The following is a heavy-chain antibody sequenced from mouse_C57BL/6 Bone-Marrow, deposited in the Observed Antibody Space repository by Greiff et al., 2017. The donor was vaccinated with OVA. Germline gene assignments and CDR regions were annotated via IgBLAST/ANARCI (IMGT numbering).Heavy chain of an antibody. CDR2: IYPGSGNT. CDR1: GYTFTDYY. Sequence: QVQLQQSGAELVRPGASVKLSCKASGYTFTDYYINWVKQRPGQGLEWIARIYPGSGNTYYNEKFKGKATLTAEKSSSTAYMQLSSLTSEDSAVYFCARSLYYSNYEGAMDYWGQGTSVTVSS. V-gene: IGHV1-76*01. D-gene: IGHD2-5*01. J-gene: IGHJ4*01. CDR3: ARSLYYSNYEGAMDY.